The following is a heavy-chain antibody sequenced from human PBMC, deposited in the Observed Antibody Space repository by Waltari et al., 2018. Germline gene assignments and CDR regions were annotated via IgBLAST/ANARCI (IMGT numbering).Heavy chain of an antibody. D-gene: IGHD2-2*01. CDR1: GFTFSSYA. CDR2: FIGCGDGT. J-gene: IGHJ4*02. Sequence: EVQLLESGGGLVQPGGSLRLSCAASGFTFSSYAMSWVRQAPGKGLEWVSTFIGCGDGTYYADSVKGRFTISRDNSKNTLYLQMNSLRAEDTAVYYCAKVQTDIVVVVPAMRGYYFDCWGQGTLVTVSS. CDR3: AKVQTDIVVVVPAMRGYYFDC. V-gene: IGHV3-23*01.